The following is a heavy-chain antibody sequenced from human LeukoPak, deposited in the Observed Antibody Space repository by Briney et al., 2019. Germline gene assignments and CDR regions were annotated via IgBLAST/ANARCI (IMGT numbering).Heavy chain of an antibody. CDR2: IYYSGST. CDR1: GGSMSSSSYY. D-gene: IGHD4-17*01. J-gene: IGHJ4*02. V-gene: IGHV4-39*01. CDR3: ARHGTVTHRFDY. Sequence: SETLSLTCGVSGGSMSSSSYYWGWIRQPPGKGLEWIGSIYYSGSTYYNPSLKSRVTISVDSSKNQCSLKLSSVTAADTAVYYCARHGTVTHRFDYWGQGTLITVSS.